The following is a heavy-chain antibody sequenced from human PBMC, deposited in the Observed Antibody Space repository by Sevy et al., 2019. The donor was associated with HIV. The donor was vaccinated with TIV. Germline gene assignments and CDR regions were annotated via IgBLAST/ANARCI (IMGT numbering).Heavy chain of an antibody. CDR2: ISYDGSNK. CDR3: AKDARYEGFVAFDI. D-gene: IGHD3-3*01. Sequence: GGSLRLSCAASEFTFSSYGMHWVRQAPGKGLEWVAVISYDGSNKYYADSVKGRFTISRDNSKNTLYLQMNSLRAEDTAVYYCAKDARYEGFVAFDIWGQGTMVTVSS. V-gene: IGHV3-30*18. J-gene: IGHJ3*02. CDR1: EFTFSSYG.